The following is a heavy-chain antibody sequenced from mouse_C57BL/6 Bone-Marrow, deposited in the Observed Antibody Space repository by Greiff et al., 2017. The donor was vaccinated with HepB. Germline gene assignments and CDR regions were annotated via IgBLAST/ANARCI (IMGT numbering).Heavy chain of an antibody. Sequence: QVQLKQPGAELVKPGASVKLSCKASGYTFTSYWMHWVKQRPGRGLEWIGRIDPNSGGTKYNEKFKSKATLTVDKPSSTAYMQLGSLTSEDSAVYYCAREGTGTGFAYWGQGTLVTVSA. CDR3: AREGTGTGFAY. J-gene: IGHJ3*01. D-gene: IGHD4-1*01. CDR2: IDPNSGGT. V-gene: IGHV1-72*01. CDR1: GYTFTSYW.